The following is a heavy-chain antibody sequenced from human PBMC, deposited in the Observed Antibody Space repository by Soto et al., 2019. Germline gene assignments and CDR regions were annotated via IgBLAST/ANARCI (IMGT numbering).Heavy chain of an antibody. CDR1: GYTFSSYA. CDR2: IIPIFGTA. Sequence: GASVKVSCKASGYTFSSYAISWVRQAPGQGLEWMGGIIPIFGTANYAQKFQGRVTITADESTSTAYMELSSLRSEDTAVYYCARGGYSYGYNYFDYWGQGTLVTVSS. V-gene: IGHV1-69*13. D-gene: IGHD5-18*01. J-gene: IGHJ4*02. CDR3: ARGGYSYGYNYFDY.